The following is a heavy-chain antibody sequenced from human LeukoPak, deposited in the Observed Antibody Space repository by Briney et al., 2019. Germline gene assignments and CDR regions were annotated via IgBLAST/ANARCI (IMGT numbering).Heavy chain of an antibody. Sequence: GGSLRLSCAASGFTFSSYGMHWVRQAPGKGLEWVAFIRYDGSNKYYADSVEGRFTISRDNSKNTLYLQMNSLRAEDTAVYYCANFPYCSSTSCYAYWGQGTLVTVSS. V-gene: IGHV3-30*02. CDR3: ANFPYCSSTSCYAY. J-gene: IGHJ4*02. CDR2: IRYDGSNK. D-gene: IGHD2-2*01. CDR1: GFTFSSYG.